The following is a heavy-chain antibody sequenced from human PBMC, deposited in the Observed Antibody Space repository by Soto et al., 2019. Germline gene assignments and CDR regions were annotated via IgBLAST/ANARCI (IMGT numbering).Heavy chain of an antibody. D-gene: IGHD2-2*01. CDR2: IYYSGST. CDR3: ARLSSSCYEPDCDY. Sequence: PSETLSLTCTVSGGSISSYYWSWIRQPPGKGLEWIGYIYYSGSTNYNPSLKSRVTISVDTSKNQFSLKLSSVTAADTAVYYCARLSSSCYEPDCDYWGQGTPVTVSS. V-gene: IGHV4-59*08. J-gene: IGHJ4*02. CDR1: GGSISSYY.